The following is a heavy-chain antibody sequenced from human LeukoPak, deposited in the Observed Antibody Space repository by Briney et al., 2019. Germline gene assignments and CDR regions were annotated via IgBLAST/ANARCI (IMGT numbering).Heavy chain of an antibody. CDR3: ARGFDSSGFSSAFDI. V-gene: IGHV3-9*03. D-gene: IGHD3-22*01. CDR1: GFTFDDYA. J-gene: IGHJ3*02. CDR2: ISWSSGSI. Sequence: PGGSLRLSCAASGFTFDDYAMHWVRQAPGKGLEWVSGISWSSGSIGYADSVKGRFTISRDNAKNSLYLQMNSLRAEDMALYYCARGFDSSGFSSAFDIWGQGTMVTVSS.